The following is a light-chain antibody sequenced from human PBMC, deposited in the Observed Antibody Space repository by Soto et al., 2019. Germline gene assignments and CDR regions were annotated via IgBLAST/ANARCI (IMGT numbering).Light chain of an antibody. V-gene: IGLV2-8*01. CDR1: SSDVGAYKY. CDR3: TSYAGSNIWV. CDR2: EVS. J-gene: IGLJ3*02. Sequence: QSALTQPPSASGSPGQSVTISCTGTSSDVGAYKYVSWYQQYPGKAPKLMIYEVSKRPSGVPDRFSGSKSGNTASLTVSRLQAEDEADYYCTSYAGSNIWVFGGGTKLTVL.